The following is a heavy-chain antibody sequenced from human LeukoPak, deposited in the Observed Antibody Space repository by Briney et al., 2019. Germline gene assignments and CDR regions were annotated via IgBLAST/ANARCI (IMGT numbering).Heavy chain of an antibody. Sequence: PGGSLRLSYAASGFTFSSYAMSWVRQAPGKGLEWVSAISGSGGSTYCADSVKGRFTISRDNSKNTLYLQMNSLRAEDTAVYYCAKGRARGVITVPFDYWGQGTLVTVSS. CDR2: ISGSGGST. CDR1: GFTFSSYA. J-gene: IGHJ4*02. CDR3: AKGRARGVITVPFDY. V-gene: IGHV3-23*01. D-gene: IGHD3-10*01.